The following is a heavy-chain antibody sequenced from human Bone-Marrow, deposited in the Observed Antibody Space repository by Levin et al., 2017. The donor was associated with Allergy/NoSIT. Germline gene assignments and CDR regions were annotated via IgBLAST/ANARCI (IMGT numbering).Heavy chain of an antibody. J-gene: IGHJ3*02. V-gene: IGHV1-3*01. CDR2: INAGNGNT. CDR1: GYTFTSYA. D-gene: IGHD5-12*01. CDR3: ARDRSRIVATWDAFDI. Sequence: ASVKVSCKASGYTFTSYAMHWVRQAPGQRLEWMGWINAGNGNTKYSQKFQGRVTITRDTSASTAYMELSSLRSEDTAVYYCARDRSRIVATWDAFDIWGQGTMVTVSS.